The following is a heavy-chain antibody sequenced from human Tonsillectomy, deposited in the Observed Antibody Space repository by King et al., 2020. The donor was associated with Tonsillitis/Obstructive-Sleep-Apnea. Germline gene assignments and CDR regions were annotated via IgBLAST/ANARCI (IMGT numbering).Heavy chain of an antibody. Sequence: VQLQQWGAGLLKPSETLSLTCAVYGGSFSAYYWNWIRQPPGKGLEWSGEINHSGSTNYNPSLKSRVIISVDTSKNQFSLKLSSVTAADTAVYYCAKSSRFDPGGQGPLVTVSS. CDR3: AKSSRFDP. CDR2: INHSGST. CDR1: GGSFSAYY. J-gene: IGHJ5*02. V-gene: IGHV4-34*01.